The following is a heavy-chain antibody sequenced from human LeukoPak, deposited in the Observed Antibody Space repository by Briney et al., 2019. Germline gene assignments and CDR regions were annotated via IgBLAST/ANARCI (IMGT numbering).Heavy chain of an antibody. D-gene: IGHD2-2*01. CDR3: ARDAYCSSTSCYYYGMDV. J-gene: IGHJ6*02. CDR2: IKQDGSEK. Sequence: GGSLRLSCAASGFTFSSYWMSWVRQAPGKGLEWVANIKQDGSEKYYVDSVKGRFTISRDNAKNSLYLQMNSLRAEDTAVYYCARDAYCSSTSCYYYGMDVWGQGTTVTVSS. V-gene: IGHV3-7*01. CDR1: GFTFSSYW.